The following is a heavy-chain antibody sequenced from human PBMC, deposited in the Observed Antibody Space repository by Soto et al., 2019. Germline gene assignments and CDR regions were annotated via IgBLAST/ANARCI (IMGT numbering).Heavy chain of an antibody. D-gene: IGHD1-20*01. V-gene: IGHV4-61*01. CDR2: MYHSGGT. J-gene: IGHJ6*02. CDR1: GGSVSSASYY. Sequence: QVQLQESGPGLVKPSETLSLTCSVSGGSVSSASYYWSWIRQPPGKGMEWIGYMYHSGGTNYNPSLKSRVTISVNTSKNQFSLRLTSVSAADTAVYYCARITGWNYYYYGMDVWGQGTTVTVSS. CDR3: ARITGWNYYYYGMDV.